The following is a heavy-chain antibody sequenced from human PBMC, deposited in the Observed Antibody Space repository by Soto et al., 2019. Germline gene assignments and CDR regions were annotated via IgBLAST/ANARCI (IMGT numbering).Heavy chain of an antibody. V-gene: IGHV1-8*01. CDR3: ASIERYCGGDCTLGGDV. D-gene: IGHD2-21*02. Sequence: ASVKVSCKASGYTFTSYDINWVRQATGQGLEWMGWMNPNSGNTGYAQKFQGRVTMTRNTSISTAYMELSSLRSEDTAVYYCASIERYCGGDCTLGGDVWGQGTTVTVSS. CDR1: GYTFTSYD. J-gene: IGHJ6*02. CDR2: MNPNSGNT.